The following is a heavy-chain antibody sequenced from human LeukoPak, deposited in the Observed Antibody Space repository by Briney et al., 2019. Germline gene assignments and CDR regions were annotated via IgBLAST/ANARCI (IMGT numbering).Heavy chain of an antibody. D-gene: IGHD3-22*01. CDR2: IISKTDGGTT. CDR1: GFNFSNAW. CDR3: TGYYDSSGYYFSEYFQH. Sequence: GGSLRLSCAASGFNFSNAWMSWVRHAPGKGLEWVGRIISKTDGGTTDYAAPVKGRFTISRDDSKNTLYLQMNSLKTEDTAVYYCTGYYDSSGYYFSEYFQHWGQGTLVTVSS. V-gene: IGHV3-15*01. J-gene: IGHJ1*01.